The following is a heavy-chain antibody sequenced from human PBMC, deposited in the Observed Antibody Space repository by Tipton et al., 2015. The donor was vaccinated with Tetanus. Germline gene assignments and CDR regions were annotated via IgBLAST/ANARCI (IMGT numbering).Heavy chain of an antibody. J-gene: IGHJ6*03. CDR1: GYTFTSYG. Sequence: QLVQSGPEVKKPGASVKVSCKASGYTFTSYGISWVRQAPGQGLEWMGWISAYNGNTNYAQKLQGRVTMTTDTSTSTAYMELRSLRSDDTAMYYCARDVGRDYYDSSGYYMDVWGKGTTVTVSS. D-gene: IGHD3-22*01. V-gene: IGHV1-18*01. CDR2: ISAYNGNT. CDR3: ARDVGRDYYDSSGYYMDV.